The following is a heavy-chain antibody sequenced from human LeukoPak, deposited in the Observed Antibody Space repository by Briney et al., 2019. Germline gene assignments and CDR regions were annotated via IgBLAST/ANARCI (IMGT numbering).Heavy chain of an antibody. CDR2: ISGSGGST. J-gene: IGHJ4*02. Sequence: PGGSLRLSCAASGFTFSSYGMSWVRQAPGKGLEWVSAISGSGGSTYYADSVKGRFTISRDNSKNTLYLQMNSLRAEDTAVYYCAKDSRYSGSYDYWGQGTLVTVSS. CDR1: GFTFSSYG. CDR3: AKDSRYSGSYDY. V-gene: IGHV3-23*01. D-gene: IGHD1-26*01.